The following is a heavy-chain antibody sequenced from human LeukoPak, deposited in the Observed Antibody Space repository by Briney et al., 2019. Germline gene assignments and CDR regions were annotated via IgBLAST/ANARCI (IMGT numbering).Heavy chain of an antibody. CDR1: GFTFSSYG. CDR3: AKGPNRHGWAFDI. J-gene: IGHJ3*02. D-gene: IGHD6-19*01. Sequence: QPGGSLRLSCAASGFTFSSYGMHWVRQAPGKGLEWVAVISYDGSNKYYADSVKGRFTISRDNSKNTLYLQMNSLRAEDTAVYYCAKGPNRHGWAFDIWGQGTMVTVSS. CDR2: ISYDGSNK. V-gene: IGHV3-30*18.